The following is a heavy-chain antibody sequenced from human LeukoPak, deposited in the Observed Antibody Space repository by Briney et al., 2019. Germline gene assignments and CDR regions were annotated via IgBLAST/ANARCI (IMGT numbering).Heavy chain of an antibody. CDR3: ARELFPQRGNCFDP. CDR1: GGSVRNHY. Sequence: SETLSLTCTVSGGSVRNHYWTWIRQPAGKGLEWIGRIYSSGSTNYHPSLKSRVTMSVDTSKNQFSLKLNSVTAADTAVYYCARELFPQRGNCFDPWGQGTLVTVSS. CDR2: IYSSGST. D-gene: IGHD3-10*02. V-gene: IGHV4-4*07. J-gene: IGHJ5*02.